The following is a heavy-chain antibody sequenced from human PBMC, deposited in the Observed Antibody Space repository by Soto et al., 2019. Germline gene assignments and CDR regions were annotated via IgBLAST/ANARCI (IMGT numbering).Heavy chain of an antibody. CDR2: IIPILGIA. CDR3: ARDGSGSQYSNYFDY. CDR1: GGTFSSYT. J-gene: IGHJ4*02. D-gene: IGHD3-10*01. Sequence: QVQLVQSGAEVKKPGSSVKVSCKASGGTFSSYTISWVRQAPGQGLEWMGRIIPILGIANYAQKFQGRVTITADKCTSTAYMELSSLRSEDTAVYYCARDGSGSQYSNYFDYWGQGTLVTVSS. V-gene: IGHV1-69*08.